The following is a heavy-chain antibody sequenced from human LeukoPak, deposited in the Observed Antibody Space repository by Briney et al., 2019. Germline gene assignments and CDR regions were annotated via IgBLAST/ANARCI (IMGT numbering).Heavy chain of an antibody. CDR1: GGSISSYY. CDR3: ARGDDILTGYYISPPYFDY. CDR2: IYYSGST. D-gene: IGHD3-9*01. V-gene: IGHV4-59*01. J-gene: IGHJ4*02. Sequence: SETLSLTCTVSGGSISSYYWSWIRQPPGKGLEWIGYIYYSGSTNYNPSLKSRVTISVDTSKNQFSLRLSSVTAADTAVYYCARGDDILTGYYISPPYFDYWGQGTLVTVSS.